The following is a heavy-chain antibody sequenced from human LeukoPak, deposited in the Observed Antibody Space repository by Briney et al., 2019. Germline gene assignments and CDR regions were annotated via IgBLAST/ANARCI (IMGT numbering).Heavy chain of an antibody. Sequence: PGGSLRLSCVGSGFTFSDYWMSWVRQAPGKGLEWVANIKQDGSEKDYVDALKGRFTISRDNAKNSLYLQMNSLRAEDTAVYYCARALVDGYSSSWYYYYMDVWGKGTTVTVSS. J-gene: IGHJ6*03. CDR2: IKQDGSEK. CDR1: GFTFSDYW. V-gene: IGHV3-7*01. D-gene: IGHD6-13*01. CDR3: ARALVDGYSSSWYYYYMDV.